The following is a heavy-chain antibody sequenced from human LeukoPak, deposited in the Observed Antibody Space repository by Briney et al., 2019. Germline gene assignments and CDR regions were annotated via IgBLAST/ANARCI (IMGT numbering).Heavy chain of an antibody. D-gene: IGHD5-18*01. V-gene: IGHV4-34*01. CDR3: ARRQGYKPLDY. CDR1: GGSFSGYY. CDR2: INHSGST. J-gene: IGHJ4*02. Sequence: PSETLSLTCAVYGGSFSGYYWGWIRQPPGKGLEWIGEINHSGSTNYNPSLKSRVTISVDTSKNQFSLKLSSVTAADTAVYYCARRQGYKPLDYWGQGTLVTVSS.